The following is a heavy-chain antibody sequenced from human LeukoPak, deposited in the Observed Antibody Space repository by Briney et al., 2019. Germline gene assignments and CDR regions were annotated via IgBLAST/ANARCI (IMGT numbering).Heavy chain of an antibody. CDR2: IRYDGSNK. J-gene: IGHJ4*02. CDR3: TSTLGY. V-gene: IGHV3-30*02. CDR1: GFSFSDSG. Sequence: GGSLRLSCAASGFSFSDSGMHWVRQAPGKGLEWVAFIRYDGSNKYYADSVKGRFTISRDNSKNTLYLQMDSLKTEDTAVYYCTSTLGYWGQGILVTVSS.